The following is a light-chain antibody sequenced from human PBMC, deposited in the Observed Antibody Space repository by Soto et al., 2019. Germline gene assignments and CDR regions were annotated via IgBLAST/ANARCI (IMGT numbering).Light chain of an antibody. CDR1: QPVSSGY. CDR2: GAS. Sequence: EIVLTQSPGTLSLSPGETATLSCRARQPVSSGYLAWYQQKPGQSPTLLIYGASYRASGTPGRFSGSGFGTDFTHTIGSLEPEDFAVYYCPHYSYSWTFGQGTKVEIK. J-gene: IGKJ1*01. V-gene: IGKV3-20*01. CDR3: PHYSYSWT.